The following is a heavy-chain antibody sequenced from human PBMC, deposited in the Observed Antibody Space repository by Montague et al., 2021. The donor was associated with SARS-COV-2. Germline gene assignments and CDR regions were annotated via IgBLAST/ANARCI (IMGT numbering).Heavy chain of an antibody. J-gene: IGHJ4*02. D-gene: IGHD3-3*01. CDR1: GFPFSGYE. V-gene: IGHV3-48*03. Sequence: SLRLSCAASGFPFSGYEVNWARQAPGKGLEWVSYISSSGSTIYYADSVKGRFTISRDNAKNSLYLQMNSLRAEDTAVYYCARVRARITIFGGGPGDYWGQGTLVTVSS. CDR3: ARVRARITIFGGGPGDY. CDR2: ISSSGSTI.